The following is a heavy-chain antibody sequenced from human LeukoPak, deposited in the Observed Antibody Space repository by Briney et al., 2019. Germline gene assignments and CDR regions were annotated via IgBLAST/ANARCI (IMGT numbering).Heavy chain of an antibody. Sequence: ASVKVSCKASGYTFTSYNINWVRQATGQGPEWMGWMNPVSGNTGYAQKFQGRVTMTRDTSISTAYLELSSLRSEDMAVYYCAKVAYCTIGYCYYYFDYWGQGTLVTVSS. V-gene: IGHV1-8*01. CDR3: AKVAYCTIGYCYYYFDY. D-gene: IGHD2-21*02. J-gene: IGHJ4*02. CDR2: MNPVSGNT. CDR1: GYTFTSYN.